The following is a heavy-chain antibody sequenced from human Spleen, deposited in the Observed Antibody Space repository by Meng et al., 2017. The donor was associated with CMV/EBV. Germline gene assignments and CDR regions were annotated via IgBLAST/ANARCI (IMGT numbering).Heavy chain of an antibody. CDR1: GGSISSYY. CDR3: ARALYYYDSSGYYGHYFDY. Sequence: GSLRLSCTVSGGSISSYYWNWIRQSPGKGLEWIGYIYYSGSASYNPSLKSRVTISVDTSKNQFSLKLSSVTAADTAVYYCARALYYYDSSGYYGHYFDYWGQGTKVTVSS. CDR2: IYYSGSA. D-gene: IGHD3-22*01. J-gene: IGHJ4*02. V-gene: IGHV4-59*01.